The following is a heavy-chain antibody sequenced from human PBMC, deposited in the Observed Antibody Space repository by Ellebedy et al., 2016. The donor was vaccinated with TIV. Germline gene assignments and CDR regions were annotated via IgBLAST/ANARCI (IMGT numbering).Heavy chain of an antibody. CDR2: IYHNGNA. V-gene: IGHV4-38-2*02. CDR3: ARNRASESYSAD. CDR1: GYSISSGYY. D-gene: IGHD2-15*01. Sequence: MPSETLSLTCTVSGYSISSGYYWGWIRQPPGKGLEWIATIYHNGNAYYNPSLKSRVTISVDTSNNQFSLRVDSVTAADTDVYYCARNRASESYSADWGQGTLVTVSS. J-gene: IGHJ4*02.